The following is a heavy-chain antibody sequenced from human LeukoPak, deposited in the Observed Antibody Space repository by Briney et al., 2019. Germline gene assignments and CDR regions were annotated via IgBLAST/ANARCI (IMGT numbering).Heavy chain of an antibody. J-gene: IGHJ3*02. D-gene: IGHD6-13*01. CDR2: INHSGST. CDR3: ARSQVYSSSWYDAFDI. V-gene: IGHV4-34*01. Sequence: SETLSLTCAVYGGSFSGYYWSWLRQPPGKGLEWIGEINHSGSTNYNPSLKSRVTISVDTSKNQFSLKLSSVTAADTAVYYCARSQVYSSSWYDAFDIWGQGTMVTVSS. CDR1: GGSFSGYY.